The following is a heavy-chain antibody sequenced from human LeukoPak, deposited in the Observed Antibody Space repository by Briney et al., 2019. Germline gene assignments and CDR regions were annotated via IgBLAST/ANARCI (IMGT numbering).Heavy chain of an antibody. V-gene: IGHV3-74*01. CDR2: TNRNDSDT. J-gene: IGHJ4*02. CDR3: ARSANYFDTSGQDY. Sequence: QPARSLRLSCAASGLTFSGYWMHWVRQAPRKGLVWVSRTNRNDSDTSYADSVKGRFTISRDKAKSTLYLQMNSLRVEDTAVYYCARSANYFDTSGQDYWGQGTLGTVSS. D-gene: IGHD3-22*01. CDR1: GLTFSGYW.